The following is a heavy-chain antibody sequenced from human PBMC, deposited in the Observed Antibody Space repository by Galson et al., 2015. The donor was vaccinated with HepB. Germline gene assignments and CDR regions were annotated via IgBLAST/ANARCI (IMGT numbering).Heavy chain of an antibody. J-gene: IGHJ4*02. V-gene: IGHV3-21*01. CDR2: ISSSSSYI. Sequence: SLRLSCAASGFTFSSYSMNWVRQAPGKGLEWVSSISSSSSYIYYADSVKGRFTISRDNAKNSLYLQMNSLRAEDTAVYYCARENEGNYDFWSGYRRYSDKNRPGDYWGQGTLVTVSS. CDR1: GFTFSSYS. CDR3: ARENEGNYDFWSGYRRYSDKNRPGDY. D-gene: IGHD3-3*01.